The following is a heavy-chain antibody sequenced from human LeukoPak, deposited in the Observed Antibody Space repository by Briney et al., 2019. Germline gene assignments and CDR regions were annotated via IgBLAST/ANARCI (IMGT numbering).Heavy chain of an antibody. CDR2: INWNSGNI. D-gene: IGHD3-9*01. CDR3: AKAERYFNSYYFDY. Sequence: GGSLRLSCAASGFTFSSYWMSWVRQAPGKGLEWVSGINWNSGNIAYADSVKGRFTISRDNAKNSLYLQMNSLRAEDTALYYCAKAERYFNSYYFDYWGQGTLVTVSS. J-gene: IGHJ4*02. V-gene: IGHV3-9*01. CDR1: GFTFSSYW.